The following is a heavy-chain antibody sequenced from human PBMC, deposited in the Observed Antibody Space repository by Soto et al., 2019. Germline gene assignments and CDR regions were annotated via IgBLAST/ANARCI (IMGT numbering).Heavy chain of an antibody. D-gene: IGHD3-10*01. V-gene: IGHV1-46*03. CDR2: INPSSGST. CDR1: GNTFTSNY. J-gene: IGHJ5*02. Sequence: QVQLVQSGAEVKKPGASVKVSCKASGNTFTSNYMHWVRQAPGQGLEWMGIINPSSGSTSYAQKCQGRVNMSRETSTSTFNLELSSLKSEDTAVYYCANSVDMVRGVRTWWFDPWGQGTLVTVSS. CDR3: ANSVDMVRGVRTWWFDP.